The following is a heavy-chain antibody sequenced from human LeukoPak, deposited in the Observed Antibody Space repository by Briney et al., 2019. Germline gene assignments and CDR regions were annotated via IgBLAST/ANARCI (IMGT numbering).Heavy chain of an antibody. Sequence: GGSLRLSCAASGFTFSSYSMNWVRQAPGKGLEWVSSISSSSSYIYYADSVRGRFTISRDNSKNTVYLQMSSLRAEDTAVYYCAKGGVAYRSLYFDFWGQGTLVTISS. CDR1: GFTFSSYS. CDR3: AKGGVAYRSLYFDF. CDR2: ISSSSSYI. D-gene: IGHD2-8*02. V-gene: IGHV3-21*04. J-gene: IGHJ4*02.